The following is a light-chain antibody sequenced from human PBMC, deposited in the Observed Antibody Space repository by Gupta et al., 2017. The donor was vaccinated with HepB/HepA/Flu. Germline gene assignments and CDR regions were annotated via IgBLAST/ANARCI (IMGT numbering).Light chain of an antibody. CDR3: AAWDDSLSGPV. Sequence: QSVLTQPPSASGTPGRRVTISCSGSSSNIGSNYVSWYQQLPGTAPKLLIHRNNQRPSGVPDRFSGSKSGTSASLAISGLRSEDESVYFCAAWDDSLSGPVFGGGTKLTVL. CDR1: SSNIGSNY. CDR2: RNN. V-gene: IGLV1-47*01. J-gene: IGLJ3*02.